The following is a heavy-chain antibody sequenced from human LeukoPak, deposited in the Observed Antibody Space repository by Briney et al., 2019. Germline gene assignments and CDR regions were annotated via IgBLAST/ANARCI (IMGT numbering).Heavy chain of an antibody. CDR3: VRGSTDWNGMDV. Sequence: PGGSLRLSCAASGFTFSNHYMHWVRQAPGKGLVSVSRIDPNGRYTSYADSVKGRFTISRDSAKNTLYLQMSTLGAEDTALYYCVRGSTDWNGMDVWGQGTTVTVSS. CDR2: IDPNGRYT. D-gene: IGHD6-19*01. J-gene: IGHJ6*02. V-gene: IGHV3-74*01. CDR1: GFTFSNHY.